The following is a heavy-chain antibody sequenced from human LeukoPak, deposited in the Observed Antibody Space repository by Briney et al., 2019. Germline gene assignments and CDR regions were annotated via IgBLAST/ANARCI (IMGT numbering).Heavy chain of an antibody. J-gene: IGHJ4*02. CDR2: IYSGGTT. V-gene: IGHV3-53*01. D-gene: IGHD3-10*01. Sequence: GGSLRLSCAASGFTVSTNYMNWVRQAPGKGLEWVSIIYSGGTTYYADSVKGRFTISRDNSKNTLYLQMDSLRAEDTAVYYCARGLYGSGTYGGFDYWGQGTLVTVSS. CDR1: GFTVSTNY. CDR3: ARGLYGSGTYGGFDY.